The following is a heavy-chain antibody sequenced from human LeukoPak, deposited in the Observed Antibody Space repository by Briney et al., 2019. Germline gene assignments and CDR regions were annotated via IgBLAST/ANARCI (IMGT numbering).Heavy chain of an antibody. Sequence: SEPLSLTCTVSGASISDHYWRWLRQPPGKGLEWIGCIFRSETADYNPSLKSRVTISVDTSKNHFSLKVSSVTAADTAVYYCARTLRGGWRQLPPYFDYWGQGTLVTVSS. J-gene: IGHJ4*02. CDR1: GASISDHY. D-gene: IGHD5-24*01. CDR3: ARTLRGGWRQLPPYFDY. V-gene: IGHV4-59*11. CDR2: IFRSETA.